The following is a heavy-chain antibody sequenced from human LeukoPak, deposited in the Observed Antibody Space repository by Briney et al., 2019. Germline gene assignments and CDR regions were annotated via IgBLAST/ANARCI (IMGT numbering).Heavy chain of an antibody. CDR1: GGSISSSSYY. CDR3: ASHPGAYSSGWFFWFDP. V-gene: IGHV4-39*01. Sequence: SETLSLTCTVSGGSISSSSYYWGWIRQPPGKGLEWIGSIYYSGSTYYNPSLKSRVTISVDTSKNQFSLKLSSVTAADTAVYYCASHPGAYSSGWFFWFDPWGQGTLVTVSS. D-gene: IGHD6-19*01. CDR2: IYYSGST. J-gene: IGHJ5*02.